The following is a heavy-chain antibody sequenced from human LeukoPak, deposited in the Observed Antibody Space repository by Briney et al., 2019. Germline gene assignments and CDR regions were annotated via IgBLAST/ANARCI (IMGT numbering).Heavy chain of an antibody. CDR3: ARGGSSWYSGWFDP. V-gene: IGHV4-61*02. CDR2: IYTSGST. Sequence: PSQTLSLTCTVSGGSISSGSYYWSWIRQPAGKGLEWIGRIYTSGSTNYNPSLKSRVTISVDTSKNQFPLKLSSVTAADTAVYYCARGGSSWYSGWFDPWGQGTLVTVSS. J-gene: IGHJ5*02. D-gene: IGHD6-13*01. CDR1: GGSISSGSYY.